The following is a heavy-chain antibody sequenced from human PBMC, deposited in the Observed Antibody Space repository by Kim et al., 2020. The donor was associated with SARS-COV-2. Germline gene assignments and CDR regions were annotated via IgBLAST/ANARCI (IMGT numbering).Heavy chain of an antibody. CDR2: IYYSGST. D-gene: IGHD2-15*01. CDR1: GGSISSGGYY. J-gene: IGHJ5*02. CDR3: SRGYDPGSYNWFDP. V-gene: IGHV4-31*03. Sequence: SETLSLTCTVSGGSISSGGYYWSWIRQHPGKGLEWIGYIYYSGSTYYNPSLKRRVTMSVDTSKNQFSLKLSSVTAADTAVYYCSRGYDPGSYNWFDPWG.